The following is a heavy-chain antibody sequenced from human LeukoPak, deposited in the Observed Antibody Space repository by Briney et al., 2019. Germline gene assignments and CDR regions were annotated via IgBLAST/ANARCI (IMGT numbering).Heavy chain of an antibody. CDR3: ARSSRTGLGPYNWFDP. Sequence: SETLSLTCTVSGGSINSYYWSWIRQPPGKGLEWIGYIYYSGSTNYNPSLKSRVTISVDTSKNQFSLKLSSVTAADTAVYYCARSSRTGLGPYNWFDPWGQGTLVTVSS. CDR2: IYYSGST. D-gene: IGHD6-6*01. V-gene: IGHV4-59*12. J-gene: IGHJ5*02. CDR1: GGSINSYY.